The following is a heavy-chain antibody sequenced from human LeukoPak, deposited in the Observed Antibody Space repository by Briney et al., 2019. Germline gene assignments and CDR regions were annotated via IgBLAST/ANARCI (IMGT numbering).Heavy chain of an antibody. V-gene: IGHV4-4*07. CDR3: ARDYYDSSGYSLFAL. CDR2: IYASGNT. D-gene: IGHD3-22*01. Sequence: SETLSLTCTVSGGSISSYYWSWLRQPAGKGLEWIGRIYASGNTDCNPSLTSRVTMSIDTSKSQFSLRLTSVTAADTAVYYCARDYYDSSGYSLFALWGQGTLVTVSS. J-gene: IGHJ5*02. CDR1: GGSISSYY.